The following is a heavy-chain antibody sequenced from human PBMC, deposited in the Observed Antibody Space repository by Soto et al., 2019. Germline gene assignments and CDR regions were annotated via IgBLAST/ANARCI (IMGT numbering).Heavy chain of an antibody. D-gene: IGHD3-22*01. CDR3: ARRGYYYDSSGYPRGNWFDP. CDR1: GGSFSGNY. Sequence: PSETLSLTCAVYGGSFSGNYWSWIRQPPGKGLEWIGEINHSGSTNYNPSLKSRVTISVDTSKNQFSLKLSSVTAADTAVYYCARRGYYYDSSGYPRGNWFDPWGQGTLVTVSS. J-gene: IGHJ5*02. V-gene: IGHV4-34*01. CDR2: INHSGST.